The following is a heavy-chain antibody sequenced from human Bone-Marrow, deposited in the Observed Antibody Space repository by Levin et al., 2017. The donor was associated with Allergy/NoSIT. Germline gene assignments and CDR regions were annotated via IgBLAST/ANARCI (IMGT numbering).Heavy chain of an antibody. CDR3: ARVRRRGNSQFYFFYGMDV. CDR2: ITHSGNT. J-gene: IGHJ6*02. D-gene: IGHD2/OR15-2a*01. V-gene: IGHV4-34*10. CDR1: GGLLSGFH. Sequence: SETLSLTCEVSGGLLSGFHWSWIRQSALRGLEWIGEITHSGNTNYNPSLESRITMSLDTSKNQFSLKLTSLTAADTAVYFCARVRRRGNSQFYFFYGMDVWGQGTTAIVSS.